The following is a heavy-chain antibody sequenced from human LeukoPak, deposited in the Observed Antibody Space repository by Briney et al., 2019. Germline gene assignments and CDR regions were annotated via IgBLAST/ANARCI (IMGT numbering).Heavy chain of an antibody. CDR1: GGSISSYY. CDR2: IYYSGST. V-gene: IGHV4-59*08. Sequence: PSETLSLTCTVSGGSISSYYWSWIRQPPGKGLEWIGYIYYSGSTYYNPSLKSRVTISVDTSKNQFSLKLSSVTAADTAVYYCARHVVGAAAGRLAYYYMDVWGKGTTVTISS. D-gene: IGHD6-13*01. J-gene: IGHJ6*03. CDR3: ARHVVGAAAGRLAYYYMDV.